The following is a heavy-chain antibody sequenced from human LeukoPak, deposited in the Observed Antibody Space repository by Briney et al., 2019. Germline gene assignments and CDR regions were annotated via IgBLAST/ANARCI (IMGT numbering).Heavy chain of an antibody. V-gene: IGHV5-10-1*01. CDR3: ARQVRAVPGAFDI. CDR2: IDPSDSYT. CDR1: GYSFTTYW. J-gene: IGHJ3*02. Sequence: GESLKISCKVSGYSFTTYWITWVRQMPGKGLEWMGRIDPSDSYTNYSPSFQGHVTISTDKSISTAYLQWSSLKAWDTAMYYCARQVRAVPGAFDIWGQGTMVTVSS.